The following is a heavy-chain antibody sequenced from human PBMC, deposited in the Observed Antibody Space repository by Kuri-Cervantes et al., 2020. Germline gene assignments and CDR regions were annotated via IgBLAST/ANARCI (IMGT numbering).Heavy chain of an antibody. CDR3: AKYRALYYYYGMDV. CDR1: GFTFSSYA. V-gene: IGHV3-23*01. Sequence: GESLKISCAASGFTFSSYAMSWVRQAPGKGLDWVSAISGSGGSTYYADSVKGRFTISRDNSKNTLYLQMNSLRAEDTAVYYCAKYRALYYYYGMDVWGQGTTVTVSS. J-gene: IGHJ6*02. CDR2: ISGSGGST. D-gene: IGHD1-26*01.